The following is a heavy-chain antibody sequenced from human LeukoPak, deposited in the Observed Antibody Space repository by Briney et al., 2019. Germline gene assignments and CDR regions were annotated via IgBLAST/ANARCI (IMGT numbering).Heavy chain of an antibody. D-gene: IGHD1-1*01. Sequence: PGGSLRLSCAASGFTFSSYSMNWVRQAPGKGLEWVSSISSSSYIYYADSVKGRFTISRDNAMNSLYLQMNSLRAEDTAVYYCARDRDNWNDGAFDIWGQGTMVTVSS. V-gene: IGHV3-21*01. J-gene: IGHJ3*02. CDR3: ARDRDNWNDGAFDI. CDR1: GFTFSSYS. CDR2: ISSSSYI.